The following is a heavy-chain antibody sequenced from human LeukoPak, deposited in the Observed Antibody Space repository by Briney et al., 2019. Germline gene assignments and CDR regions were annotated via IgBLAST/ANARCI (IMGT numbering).Heavy chain of an antibody. CDR1: GGSISSSSYY. D-gene: IGHD5-24*01. CDR2: IYYSGST. V-gene: IGHV4-39*07. J-gene: IGHJ3*02. Sequence: PSETLSLTCTVSGGSISSSSYYWGWIRQPPGKGLEWIGSIYYSGSTYYNPSLKSRVTISVDTSKNQFSLKLSSVTAADTAVYYCARGGGDGYGDFDIWGQGTMVTVSS. CDR3: ARGGGDGYGDFDI.